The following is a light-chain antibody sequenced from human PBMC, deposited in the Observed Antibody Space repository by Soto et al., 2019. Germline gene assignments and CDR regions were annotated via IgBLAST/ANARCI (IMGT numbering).Light chain of an antibody. CDR2: AAT. Sequence: DIQMTQSPSSLSASVGDRVTITCRASQSISIYLNWYQQKPGQAPKLLIYAATSLQSGVPSRFSGSGSGTDFPLTISSLQHEDFAKYYCQQSYSIPETFGQGTKVEI. CDR1: QSISIY. J-gene: IGKJ1*01. CDR3: QQSYSIPET. V-gene: IGKV1-39*01.